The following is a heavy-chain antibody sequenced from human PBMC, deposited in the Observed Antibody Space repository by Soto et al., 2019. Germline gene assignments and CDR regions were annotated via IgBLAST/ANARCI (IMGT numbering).Heavy chain of an antibody. V-gene: IGHV4-30-4*01. CDR1: GGSISSGDYY. J-gene: IGHJ4*02. Sequence: SETLSLTCTVSGGSISSGDYYWSWIRQPPGKGLEWIGYIYYSGSTYYNPSLKSRVTISVDTSKNQFSLKLSSVTAADTAVYYCARDFGNSLFDYWGQGTLVTVSS. CDR3: ARDFGNSLFDY. D-gene: IGHD3-3*01. CDR2: IYYSGST.